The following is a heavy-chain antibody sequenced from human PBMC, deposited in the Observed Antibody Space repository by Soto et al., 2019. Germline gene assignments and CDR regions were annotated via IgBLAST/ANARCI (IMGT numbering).Heavy chain of an antibody. CDR1: GYTFSAYH. V-gene: IGHV1-2*02. CDR2: INPNSGDT. CDR3: AKEGNCDTTSCWPLGYFHR. D-gene: IGHD2-2*01. Sequence: ASVKVSCKASGYTFSAYHIHWVRQAPAQGLEWMGWINPNSGDTNFAPKFQGRVTMTRDTSINTAFMEMNRLRPDDTAVYYCAKEGNCDTTSCWPLGYFHRWGQGTLVTVSS. J-gene: IGHJ1*01.